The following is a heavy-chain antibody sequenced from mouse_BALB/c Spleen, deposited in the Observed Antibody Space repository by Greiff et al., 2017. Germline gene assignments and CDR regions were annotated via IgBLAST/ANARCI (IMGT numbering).Heavy chain of an antibody. CDR1: GYAFSSYW. Sequence: VQLQQSGAELVRPGSSVKISCKASGYAFSSYWMNWVKQRPGQGLEWIGQIYPGDGDTNYNGKFKGKATLTADKSSSTAYMQLSSLTSEDSAVYFCARGDYDNYAMDYWGQGTSVTVSS. CDR2: IYPGDGDT. J-gene: IGHJ4*01. V-gene: IGHV1-80*01. CDR3: ARGDYDNYAMDY. D-gene: IGHD2-4*01.